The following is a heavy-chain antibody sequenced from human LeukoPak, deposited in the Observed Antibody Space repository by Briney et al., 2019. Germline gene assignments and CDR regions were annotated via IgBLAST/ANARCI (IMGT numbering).Heavy chain of an antibody. J-gene: IGHJ4*02. V-gene: IGHV4-39*01. CDR1: GGSISSSSYY. D-gene: IGHD1-26*01. CDR3: ARRMVGATTIRDY. Sequence: PSETLSLTCTVSGGSISSSSYYWGWIRQPPGKVLEWIGSIYYSGSTYYNPSLKSRVTISVDTSKNQFSLKLSSVTAADTAVYYCARRMVGATTIRDYWGQGTLVTVSS. CDR2: IYYSGST.